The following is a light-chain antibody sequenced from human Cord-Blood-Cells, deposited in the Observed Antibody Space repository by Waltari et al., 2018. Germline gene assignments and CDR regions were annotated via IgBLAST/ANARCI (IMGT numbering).Light chain of an antibody. CDR1: QSISSW. Sequence: DIQMTQSPSTLSASVGDRVTITCRASQSISSWLAWYQQKPGKAPKLLIYDASSLESGVPSRFSGSGSGTECTLTISSLQPDDFATYYCQQYNSYSYTFGQGTKLVIK. V-gene: IGKV1-5*01. J-gene: IGKJ2*01. CDR3: QQYNSYSYT. CDR2: DAS.